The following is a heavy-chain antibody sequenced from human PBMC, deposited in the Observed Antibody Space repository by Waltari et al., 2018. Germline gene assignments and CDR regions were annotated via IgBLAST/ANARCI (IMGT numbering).Heavy chain of an antibody. D-gene: IGHD3-3*01. J-gene: IGHJ4*02. CDR1: GFAVSNNY. CDR2: IYSGGST. V-gene: IGHV3-53*01. CDR3: ARLDFWTGSYY. Sequence: EVQLVESGGGLIQPGGSLRRSCAVSGFAVSNNYMRWVRQAPGKGLEWVSVIYSGGSTYYADSVKGRFTISRDSSENTVYLQMSSLRAEDTALYYCARLDFWTGSYYWGQGTLVTVSS.